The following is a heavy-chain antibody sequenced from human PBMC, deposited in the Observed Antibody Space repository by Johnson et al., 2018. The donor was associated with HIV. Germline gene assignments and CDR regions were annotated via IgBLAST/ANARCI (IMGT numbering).Heavy chain of an antibody. CDR3: ARDPDLDAFDI. CDR2: IKQDGSEK. CDR1: GFTFSSYW. V-gene: IGHV3-7*05. J-gene: IGHJ3*02. D-gene: IGHD1-14*01. Sequence: VQLVESGGGLVQPGGSLRLSCPASGFTFSSYWMNWVRQAPGKGLEWVANIKQDGSEKYYVDSVRGRFTISRDNAKNSLYLQMNSLRAEDTAVYYCARDPDLDAFDIWGQGTMVTVSS.